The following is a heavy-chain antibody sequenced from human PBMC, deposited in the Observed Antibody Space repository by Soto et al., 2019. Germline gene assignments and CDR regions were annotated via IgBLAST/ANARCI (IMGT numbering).Heavy chain of an antibody. CDR1: GYTFTSYG. CDR2: ISAVNGDT. Sequence: QVQLVQSGTEVKKPGASVNVSCKAFGYTFTSYGFSWVRQVPGQGLGGLGWISAVNGDTQYAQTMKGRLTVTTDTSTTTVHMELRSLTPADTAVYYCAREAGWQRMVPYDWGQGTLVTVS. CDR3: AREAGWQRMVPYD. V-gene: IGHV1-18*04. J-gene: IGHJ4*02. D-gene: IGHD6-25*01.